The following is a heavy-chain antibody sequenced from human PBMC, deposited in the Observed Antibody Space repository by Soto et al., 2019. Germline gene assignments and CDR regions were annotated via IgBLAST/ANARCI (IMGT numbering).Heavy chain of an antibody. CDR2: INAYNGNT. CDR3: AMVDVYVTPSPQDV. CDR1: GYSFTRYG. V-gene: IGHV1-18*01. D-gene: IGHD3-16*01. J-gene: IGHJ6*02. Sequence: QVQLVQSGAEVKNPGASVKVSCKASGYSFTRYGSGWARQAPGHGLEWMGWINAYNGNTNYAQNLQGRLTLTTDTSTTTAYMELRSLRSNDTAIYYCAMVDVYVTPSPQDVWGQGTTVTVSS.